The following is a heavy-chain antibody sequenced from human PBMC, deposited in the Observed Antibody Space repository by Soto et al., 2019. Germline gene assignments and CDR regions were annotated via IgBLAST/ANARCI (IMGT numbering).Heavy chain of an antibody. Sequence: QVQLQESGPGLVKPSQTLSLTCTVSGGSISSGGYYWSWIGQPPGKGLEWIGDIYYSGSTYYNPYLKHRLTISLNTYENQYSLKLSSVPAADTAVYFCARVARLRAYFDSWGQGTLVAVSS. CDR2: IYYSGST. J-gene: IGHJ4*02. CDR1: GGSISSGGYY. V-gene: IGHV4-30-4*01. D-gene: IGHD5-18*01. CDR3: ARVARLRAYFDS.